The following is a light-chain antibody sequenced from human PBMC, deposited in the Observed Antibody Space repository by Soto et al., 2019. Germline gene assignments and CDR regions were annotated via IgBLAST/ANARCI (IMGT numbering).Light chain of an antibody. CDR1: QTISSW. J-gene: IGKJ2*01. CDR3: RQYNSFFPT. V-gene: IGKV1-5*03. CDR2: KAS. Sequence: DIQMTQSPSTLSGSVGDRVTITCRASQTISSWLAWYQQKPGKAPKLLIYKASTLKSGVPSRFSGSGSGTEFTLTISSLQPDDFATYYCRQYNSFFPTFGQGTKVDIK.